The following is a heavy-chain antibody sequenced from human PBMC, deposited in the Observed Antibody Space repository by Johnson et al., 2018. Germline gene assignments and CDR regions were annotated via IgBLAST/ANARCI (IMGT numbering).Heavy chain of an antibody. CDR1: GFTFSDYW. J-gene: IGHJ6*02. CDR3: ARGLRGFYGKDV. V-gene: IGHV3-7*04. Sequence: EVQLVESGGGLVQPGGSLRLSCVASGFTFSDYWMTWVRQAPGKGLEWVANIKEDGSQKHYVGSVKGRFTISRDDAKNSLDLQMNSLRAEDTAVYYCARGLRGFYGKDVWGQGTTVTVSS. D-gene: IGHD5-12*01. CDR2: IKEDGSQK.